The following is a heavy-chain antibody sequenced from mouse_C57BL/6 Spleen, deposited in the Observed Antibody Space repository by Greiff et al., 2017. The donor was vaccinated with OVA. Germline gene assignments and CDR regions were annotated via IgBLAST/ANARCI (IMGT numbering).Heavy chain of an antibody. CDR3: ARQNYVNAMDY. CDR1: GFTFSSYG. D-gene: IGHD1-1*01. V-gene: IGHV5-6*01. J-gene: IGHJ4*01. CDR2: ISSGGSYT. Sequence: EVKLVESGGDLVKPGGSLKLSCAASGFTFSSYGMSWVRQTPDKRLEWVATISSGGSYTYYPDSVKGRFTISRDNAKNTLYLQMSSLKSEDTAMYYCARQNYVNAMDYWGQGTSVTVSS.